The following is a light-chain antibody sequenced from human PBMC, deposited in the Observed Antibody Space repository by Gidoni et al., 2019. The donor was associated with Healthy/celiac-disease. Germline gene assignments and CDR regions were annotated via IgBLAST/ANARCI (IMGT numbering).Light chain of an antibody. Sequence: QSALPQPASVSGSPGQSITISCTGTSSDVGGYNYVSWYQQHPGKAPKLMIYDVSNRPSGVSNRFSGSKSGNTASLTISGLQPGDEADYYCSSYTSSSTLVFGGGTKLTVL. CDR3: SSYTSSSTLV. V-gene: IGLV2-14*03. CDR1: SSDVGGYNY. CDR2: DVS. J-gene: IGLJ2*01.